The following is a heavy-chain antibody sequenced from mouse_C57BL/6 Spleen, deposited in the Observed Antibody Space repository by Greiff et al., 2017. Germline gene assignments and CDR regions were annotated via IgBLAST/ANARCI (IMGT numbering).Heavy chain of an antibody. Sequence: QVQLQQPGTELVKPGASVKLSCKASGYTFTSYWMHWVKQRPGQGLEWIGNINPSNGGTNYNEKFKSKATLTVDKSSSTAYMQLSSLTSEDSAVYYCARKGVDYYGSSYNYAMDYWGQGTSVTVSS. D-gene: IGHD1-1*01. J-gene: IGHJ4*01. CDR2: INPSNGGT. CDR3: ARKGVDYYGSSYNYAMDY. CDR1: GYTFTSYW. V-gene: IGHV1-53*01.